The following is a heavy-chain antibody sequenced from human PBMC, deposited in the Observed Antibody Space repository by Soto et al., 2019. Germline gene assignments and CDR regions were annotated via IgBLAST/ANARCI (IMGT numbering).Heavy chain of an antibody. D-gene: IGHD6-19*01. Sequence: GWSLRLSCAASGFTFSSYGMHWFRQAPGKGLEWVAVIWYDGSNKYYADSVKGRFTISRDNSKNTLYLQMNSLRAEDTAVYYCFVGQWPEDNWFDPWGQGTLVTVSS. J-gene: IGHJ5*02. CDR2: IWYDGSNK. CDR1: GFTFSSYG. CDR3: FVGQWPEDNWFDP. V-gene: IGHV3-33*01.